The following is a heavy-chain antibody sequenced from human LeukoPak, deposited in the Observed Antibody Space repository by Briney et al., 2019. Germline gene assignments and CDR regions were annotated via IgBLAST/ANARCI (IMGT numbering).Heavy chain of an antibody. CDR1: GGSISSHY. D-gene: IGHD1-14*01. V-gene: IGHV4-59*11. CDR2: IYYSGRT. J-gene: IGHJ2*01. CDR3: ARDGNPWNLDV. Sequence: PSETLSLTCSVSGGSISSHYWTWIRQSPGKALEWIGYIYYSGRTSYNPSLKSRVTMSVDTSKNQFSLQLSSVTAADTAVYYCARDGNPWNLDVWGRGTLVTVSS.